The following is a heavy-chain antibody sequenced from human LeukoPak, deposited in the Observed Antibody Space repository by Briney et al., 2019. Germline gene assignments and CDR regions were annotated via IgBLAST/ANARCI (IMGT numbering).Heavy chain of an antibody. Sequence: SETLSLTCTVSGGSISSSSYYWGWIRQPPGKGLEWIGSIYYSGSTYYNPSLKSRVTISVDTSKNQFSLKLSSVTAADTAVYYCARASPRVRGVMSFHYYYYMDVWGKGTTVTVSS. CDR3: ARASPRVRGVMSFHYYYYMDV. J-gene: IGHJ6*03. CDR1: GGSISSSSYY. D-gene: IGHD3-10*01. V-gene: IGHV4-39*07. CDR2: IYYSGST.